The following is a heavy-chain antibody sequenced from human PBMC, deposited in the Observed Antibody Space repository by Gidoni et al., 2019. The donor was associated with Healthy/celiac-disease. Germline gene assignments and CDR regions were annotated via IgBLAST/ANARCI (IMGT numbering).Heavy chain of an antibody. D-gene: IGHD3-22*01. CDR2: IVTAGDT. J-gene: IGHJ4*02. CDR1: GFSFSSFD. CDR3: ARGRYYYDSSGYSFDY. Sequence: EVQLVESGGGLVQPGGSLRRSCSASGFSFSSFDMHWVRQATGKGREWVSSIVTAGDTYYPGSVKGRFTISRENAKNSLYLQMNSLRAGDTAVYYCARGRYYYDSSGYSFDYWGQGTLVTVSS. V-gene: IGHV3-13*01.